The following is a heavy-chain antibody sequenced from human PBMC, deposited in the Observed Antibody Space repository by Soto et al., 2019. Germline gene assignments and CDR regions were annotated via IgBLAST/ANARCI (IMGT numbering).Heavy chain of an antibody. V-gene: IGHV4-59*08. CDR2: IYHSGST. CDR1: GDSISNYY. CDR3: ARSGDYTNYYYYYMDV. J-gene: IGHJ6*03. D-gene: IGHD4-17*01. Sequence: QVQLQESGPGLVKPSETLSLTCTVSGDSISNYYWSWIRQPPGKGLEWIGYIYHSGSTKYNPSLKSRVTISVAPSKTQCSLRLSSVTAADSAVYYCARSGDYTNYYYYYMDVWGKGTTVTVSS.